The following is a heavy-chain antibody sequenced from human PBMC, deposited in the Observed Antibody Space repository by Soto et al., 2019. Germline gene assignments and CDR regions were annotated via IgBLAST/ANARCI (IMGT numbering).Heavy chain of an antibody. V-gene: IGHV3-9*01. D-gene: IGHD2-15*01. Sequence: WVRQATGKGLEWVSGISWNSGSIGYADSVNGRFTMFRDNAKISPYLQMNSLRAEDTALYYCAKDNCFFQAEDG. CDR3: AKDNCFFQAEDG. CDR2: ISWNSGSI. J-gene: IGHJ6*01.